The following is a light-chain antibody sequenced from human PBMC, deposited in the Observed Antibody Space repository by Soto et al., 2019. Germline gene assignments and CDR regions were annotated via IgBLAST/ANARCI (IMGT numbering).Light chain of an antibody. CDR3: QQSYSTPTWT. J-gene: IGKJ1*01. Sequence: DIQMTQSPSSLSASVGERVTITCRASQSISTYLNWYQQKPGKAPKVLIYAASSLQSGVPSRFSGSGSETDFTLTISSLQPEDFATDYCQQSYSTPTWTFGQGTKVEIK. CDR1: QSISTY. CDR2: AAS. V-gene: IGKV1-39*01.